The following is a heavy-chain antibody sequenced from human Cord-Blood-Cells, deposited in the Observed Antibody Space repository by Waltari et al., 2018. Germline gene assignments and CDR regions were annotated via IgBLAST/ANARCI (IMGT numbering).Heavy chain of an antibody. CDR2: IYTSGST. J-gene: IGHJ3*02. CDR1: GGSISSYY. V-gene: IGHV4-4*07. D-gene: IGHD6-13*01. Sequence: QVQLQESGPGLVKPSETLSLTCTVSGGSISSYYWSWIRQPAGKGLEWIGRIYTSGSTNYNPSLKSRLTMSVDTAKNQFFLKLSSVAAADTAVYYCARVGGIAAAGDAFDIWGQGTMVTVSS. CDR3: ARVGGIAAAGDAFDI.